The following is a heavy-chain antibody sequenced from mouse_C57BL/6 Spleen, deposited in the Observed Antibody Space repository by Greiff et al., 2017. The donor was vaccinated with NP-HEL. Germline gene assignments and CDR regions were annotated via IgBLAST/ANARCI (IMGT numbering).Heavy chain of an antibody. Sequence: QVQLQQSGPGLVQPSQSLSITCTVSGFSLTSYGVHWVRQPPGKGLEWLGVIWSGGSTAYNAAFISSLSISKDNSKSEVFFKMNSLQADDTAIYYCAKKAATDAMDYWGQGTSVTVSS. CDR1: GFSLTSYG. J-gene: IGHJ4*01. D-gene: IGHD1-1*01. CDR3: AKKAATDAMDY. V-gene: IGHV2-4*01. CDR2: IWSGGST.